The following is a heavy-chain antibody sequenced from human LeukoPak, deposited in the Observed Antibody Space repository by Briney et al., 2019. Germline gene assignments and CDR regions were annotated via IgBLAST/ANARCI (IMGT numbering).Heavy chain of an antibody. Sequence: ASVKVSRKASGGTFSSYAISWVRQAPGQGLEWMGRIIPILGIANYAQKFQGGVTITADKSTSTAYMELSSLRSEDTAVYYCARDRGIAVAGHFDYWGQGTLVTVSS. D-gene: IGHD6-19*01. J-gene: IGHJ4*02. CDR3: ARDRGIAVAGHFDY. CDR1: GGTFSSYA. CDR2: IIPILGIA. V-gene: IGHV1-69*04.